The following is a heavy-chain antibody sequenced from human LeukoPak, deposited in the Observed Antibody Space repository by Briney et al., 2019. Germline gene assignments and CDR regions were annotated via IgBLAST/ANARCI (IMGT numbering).Heavy chain of an antibody. CDR2: IIPIFGTA. CDR1: GGTFSSYA. D-gene: IGHD2-15*01. V-gene: IGHV1-69*13. Sequence: ASVKVSCKASGGTFSSYAISWVRQAPGQGLEWMGGIIPIFGTANYAQKFQGRVTITADESTSTAYMELSSLRSEDTAVYYCARDSLCSGGSCSDGDYYYMDVWGKGTTVTVSS. CDR3: ARDSLCSGGSCSDGDYYYMDV. J-gene: IGHJ6*03.